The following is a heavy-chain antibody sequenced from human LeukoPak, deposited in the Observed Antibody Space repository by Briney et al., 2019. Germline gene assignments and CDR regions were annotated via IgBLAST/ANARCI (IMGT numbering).Heavy chain of an antibody. CDR3: AGGAGRFNWFDP. J-gene: IGHJ5*02. V-gene: IGHV3-21*01. D-gene: IGHD1-26*01. Sequence: GGSLRLSCASSGFTFSSYSMNWVRQAPGKGLEWVSSISSSSYIYYADSVKGRFTISRDNAKNSLYLQMNSLRAEDTAVYYCAGGAGRFNWFDPRGQGTLVTVSS. CDR2: ISSSSYI. CDR1: GFTFSSYS.